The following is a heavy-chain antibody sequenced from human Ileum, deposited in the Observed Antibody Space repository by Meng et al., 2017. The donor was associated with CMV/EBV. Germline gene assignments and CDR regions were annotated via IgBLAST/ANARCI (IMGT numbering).Heavy chain of an antibody. CDR2: MYSGGNA. D-gene: IGHD1-14*01. CDR1: GFSVSNTY. Sequence: AAAGFSVSNTYRSWVRQAPGKGLEWVSVMYSGGNAYYADSVKGRFTISRDTSNNTLYLQMNSLRVEDTALYYCARDNRADYRYGFDIWGQGAMVTVSS. V-gene: IGHV3-66*02. J-gene: IGHJ3*02. CDR3: ARDNRADYRYGFDI.